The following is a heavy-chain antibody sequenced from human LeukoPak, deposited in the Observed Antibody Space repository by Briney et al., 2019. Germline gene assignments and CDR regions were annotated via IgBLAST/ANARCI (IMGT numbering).Heavy chain of an antibody. D-gene: IGHD1-7*01. V-gene: IGHV4-4*09. CDR2: IYTSGST. J-gene: IGHJ4*02. CDR1: GGSISSYY. Sequence: SEPLSLTCTVSGGSISSYYWSWIRQPPGKGLEWIGHIYTSGSTTYNPSLTNRIPISVDTSKTQFSLKLSSVTAADTAVYYCAVGGNWNYVGFDYWGQGTLVTVSS. CDR3: AVGGNWNYVGFDY.